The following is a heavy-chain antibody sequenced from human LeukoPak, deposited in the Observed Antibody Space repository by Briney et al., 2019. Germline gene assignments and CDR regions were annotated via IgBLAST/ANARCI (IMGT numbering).Heavy chain of an antibody. CDR1: GFTFSYYE. CDR2: ISGSGETR. Sequence: GRSLRLSCAASGFTFSYYEMNWVRQAPGKGLEWISYISGSGETRSYADSVRGRFTISRDNANYSLNLQMNSLRAEDTAVYYCARDLHTSGSIALDSWGQGILVIVSS. V-gene: IGHV3-48*03. J-gene: IGHJ4*02. CDR3: ARDLHTSGSIALDS. D-gene: IGHD3-22*01.